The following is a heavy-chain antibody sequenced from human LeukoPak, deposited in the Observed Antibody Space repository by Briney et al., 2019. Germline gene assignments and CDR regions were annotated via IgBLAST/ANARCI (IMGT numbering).Heavy chain of an antibody. D-gene: IGHD2-21*02. CDR2: IYSGGNT. J-gene: IGHJ6*02. CDR1: GFTFDDYG. Sequence: GGSLRLSCAASGFTFDDYGMSWVRQAPGKGLEWVSVIYSGGNTYYADSVKGRFTISRDNSKNTLYLQMNSLRAEDTAVYYCARAYCGGDCYRYYYYGMDVWGQGTTVTVSS. CDR3: ARAYCGGDCYRYYYYGMDV. V-gene: IGHV3-66*01.